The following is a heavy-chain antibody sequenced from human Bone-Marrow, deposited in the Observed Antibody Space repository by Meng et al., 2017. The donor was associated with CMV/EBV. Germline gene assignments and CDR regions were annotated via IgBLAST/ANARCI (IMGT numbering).Heavy chain of an antibody. D-gene: IGHD6-6*01. CDR1: GYTFTGYY. V-gene: IGHV1-2*02. CDR3: ARSGKHSSSYNWFDP. J-gene: IGHJ5*02. Sequence: ASVKVSCKASGYTFTGYYMHWVRQAPGQGLEWMGWINPNSGGTNYAQKFQGRVTMTRDTSISTAYMELSRLRSDDTAVYYCARSGKHSSSYNWFDPWGHGTLVTVSS. CDR2: INPNSGGT.